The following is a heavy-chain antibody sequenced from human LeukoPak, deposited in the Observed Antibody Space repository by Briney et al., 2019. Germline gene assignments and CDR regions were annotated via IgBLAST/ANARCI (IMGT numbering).Heavy chain of an antibody. CDR3: ARDFPDIVVVPAAISLCYYYYMDV. Sequence: GASVKVSCXASGYTFTSYGISWVRQAPGQGLEWMGWISAYNGNTNYAQKLQGRVTMTTDTSTSTAYMELRSLRSDDTAVYYCARDFPDIVVVPAAISLCYYYYMDVWGKGTTVTVSS. V-gene: IGHV1-18*01. CDR2: ISAYNGNT. J-gene: IGHJ6*03. CDR1: GYTFTSYG. D-gene: IGHD2-2*02.